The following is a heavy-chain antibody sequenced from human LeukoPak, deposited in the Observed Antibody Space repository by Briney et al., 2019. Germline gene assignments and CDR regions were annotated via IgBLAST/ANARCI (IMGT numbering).Heavy chain of an antibody. Sequence: ASVKVSCKASGYTFTSYYMHWVRQAPGQGLEWMGIINPSGGSTSYAQKFQGRVTMTRDTSISTAYMELNRLRSDDTAVYYCASWLRGVIGAFDIWGQGTMVTVSS. CDR3: ASWLRGVIGAFDI. CDR1: GYTFTSYY. D-gene: IGHD3-10*01. J-gene: IGHJ3*02. V-gene: IGHV1-46*01. CDR2: INPSGGST.